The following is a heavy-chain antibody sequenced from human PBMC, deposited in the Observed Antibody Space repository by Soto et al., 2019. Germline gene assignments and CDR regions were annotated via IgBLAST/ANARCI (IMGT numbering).Heavy chain of an antibody. D-gene: IGHD6-13*01. CDR3: ARDGAAGTGEFDP. Sequence: EVQLVESGGGLVKPGGSLRLSCAASGFTFSSYSMNWVRQAPGKGLEWVSSISSSSSYIYYADSVKGRFTISRDNAKNSLYLQMNSLRAEYTAVYYCARDGAAGTGEFDPWGQGTLVTVSS. CDR2: ISSSSSYI. V-gene: IGHV3-21*01. J-gene: IGHJ5*02. CDR1: GFTFSSYS.